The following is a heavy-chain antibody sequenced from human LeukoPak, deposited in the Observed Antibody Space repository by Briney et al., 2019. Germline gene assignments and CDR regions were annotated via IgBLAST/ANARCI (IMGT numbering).Heavy chain of an antibody. CDR3: ARVEVVWFGEFIYYYYYGMDV. J-gene: IGHJ6*04. V-gene: IGHV3-21*01. Sequence: PGGSLRLSCAASGFTFSSYSMNWVRQAPGKGLEWVSSISSSSSYIYYADSVKGRFTISRDNAKSSLYLQMNSLRAEDTAVYYCARVEVVWFGEFIYYYYYGMDVWGKGTTVTVSS. CDR2: ISSSSSYI. D-gene: IGHD3-10*01. CDR1: GFTFSSYS.